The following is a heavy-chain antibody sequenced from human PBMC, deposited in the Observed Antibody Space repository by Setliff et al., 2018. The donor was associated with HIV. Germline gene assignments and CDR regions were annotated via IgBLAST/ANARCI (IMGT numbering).Heavy chain of an antibody. D-gene: IGHD5-12*01. CDR1: GGSISSGSYY. V-gene: IGHV4-61*10. Sequence: PSETLSLTCTVSGGSISSGSYYWSWIRQPAGKGLEWIGHIYISGRTTYNPSLKSRLTISVDKSKSQFSLKVRSVTAADTAVYYCANRGYSGYDYSNYYYYGMDVWGQGITVTVSS. CDR2: IYISGRT. J-gene: IGHJ6*02. CDR3: ANRGYSGYDYSNYYYYGMDV.